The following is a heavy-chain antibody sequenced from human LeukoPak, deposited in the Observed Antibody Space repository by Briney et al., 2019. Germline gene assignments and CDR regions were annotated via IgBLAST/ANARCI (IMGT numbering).Heavy chain of an antibody. V-gene: IGHV3-23*01. Sequence: GGSLRLSCAASGFTFTSYAISWVPQAPGKGLEWVSAVSGSGGSAYYADSVKGRFTISRDNSKNTLYLQMNSLRAEDTAVYYCAKDRSTGGCIFGSTPFDPWGQGTLVTVSS. CDR1: GFTFTSYA. CDR3: AKDRSTGGCIFGSTPFDP. CDR2: VSGSGGSA. J-gene: IGHJ5*02. D-gene: IGHD2-8*01.